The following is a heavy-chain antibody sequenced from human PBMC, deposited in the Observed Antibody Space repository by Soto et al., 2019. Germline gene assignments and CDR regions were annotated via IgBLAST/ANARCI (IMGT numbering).Heavy chain of an antibody. CDR3: ASRRTRFYSMDV. CDR2: ISGYYGNT. V-gene: IGHV1-18*01. Sequence: ASVKVSCKASGYTFPNYGINWVRQAPGQGLEWMGWISGYYGNTNYAQKLQGRVTMTTDTSTNTTYMELWSLISDDTAVYYCASRRTRFYSMDVWGQGTTVTVSS. J-gene: IGHJ6*02. CDR1: GYTFPNYG.